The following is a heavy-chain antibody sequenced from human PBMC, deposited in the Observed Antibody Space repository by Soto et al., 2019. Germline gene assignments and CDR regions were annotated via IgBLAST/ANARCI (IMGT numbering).Heavy chain of an antibody. CDR1: GFAFSSYG. D-gene: IGHD2-15*01. CDR3: AKDGYCSGGSCYSPQYYYGMDV. V-gene: IGHV3-30*18. CDR2: ISYDGSNK. Sequence: GGSLRLSCAASGFAFSSYGMHWVRQAPGKGLEWVAVISYDGSNKYYADSVKGRFTISRDNSKNTLYLQMNSLRAEDTAVYYCAKDGYCSGGSCYSPQYYYGMDVWGQGTTVTVSS. J-gene: IGHJ6*02.